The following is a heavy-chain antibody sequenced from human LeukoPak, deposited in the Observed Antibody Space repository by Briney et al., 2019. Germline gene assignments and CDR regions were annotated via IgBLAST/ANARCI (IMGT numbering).Heavy chain of an antibody. J-gene: IGHJ4*02. V-gene: IGHV4-34*01. Sequence: PSENLSLTCAGYGGSFRGYYWSWIRPPPGNGVEWIGEINHSGSTNYNPSLKSRVTISVDTSKNQFSLKLSSVTAADTAVYYCARSYSSSWSDYWGQGTLVTVSS. CDR2: INHSGST. CDR3: ARSYSSSWSDY. CDR1: GGSFRGYY. D-gene: IGHD6-13*01.